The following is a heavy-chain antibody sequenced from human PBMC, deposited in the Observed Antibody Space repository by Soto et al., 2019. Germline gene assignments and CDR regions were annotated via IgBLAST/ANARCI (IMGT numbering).Heavy chain of an antibody. D-gene: IGHD3-22*01. Sequence: ASVQVSCKASGYSFTDYYMHWVRQAPGQGLEWMGCINPNSGGTNYAQKFQGTVTMTRDTSIRAAYMELTSLRSDETPVYYSARSQSDNSCNISWGQRTLVTVSS. CDR3: ARSQSDNSCNIS. CDR1: GYSFTDYY. J-gene: IGHJ4*02. V-gene: IGHV1-2*02. CDR2: INPNSGGT.